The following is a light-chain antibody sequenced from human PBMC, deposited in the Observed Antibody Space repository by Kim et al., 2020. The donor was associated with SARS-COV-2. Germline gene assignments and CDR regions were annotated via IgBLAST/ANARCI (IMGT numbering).Light chain of an antibody. CDR2: GAS. Sequence: EIVMTQSPATLSVSPGERATLSCRASQSVSSNLAWYQQKPGQAPRLLIYGASTRATGIPARFSGSGSGTEFTLTISSLQSEDFAVYYCQQYSHWPRTFGGRTKVDIK. CDR3: QQYSHWPRT. CDR1: QSVSSN. J-gene: IGKJ4*01. V-gene: IGKV3-15*01.